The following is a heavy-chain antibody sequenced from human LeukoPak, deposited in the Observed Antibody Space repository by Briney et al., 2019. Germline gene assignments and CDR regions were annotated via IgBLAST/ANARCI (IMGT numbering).Heavy chain of an antibody. V-gene: IGHV3-48*03. CDR2: ISSSGSTI. D-gene: IGHD3-10*01. Sequence: GGSLRLSCAASGFTFSSYEMNWVRQAPGKGLEWVSYISSSGSTIYYADSVKGRFTISRDNAKNSLHLQMNSLRAEDTAVYYCARDKYYYGSGSYYNYYGMDVWGQGTTVTVSS. CDR1: GFTFSSYE. CDR3: ARDKYYYGSGSYYNYYGMDV. J-gene: IGHJ6*02.